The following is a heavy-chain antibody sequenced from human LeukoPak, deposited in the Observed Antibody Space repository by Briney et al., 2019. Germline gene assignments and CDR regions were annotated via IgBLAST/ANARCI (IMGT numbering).Heavy chain of an antibody. CDR3: ARETSQKGAHYMDV. Sequence: SETLSLTCTVSGGSISSYYWSWIRQPPGKGLEWLGYIYYSGSTNYNPSLKSRVTISVDPSKNQFSLKLSSVTAADTAVYYCARETSQKGAHYMDVWGKGTTVTISS. D-gene: IGHD3-16*01. V-gene: IGHV4-59*01. J-gene: IGHJ6*03. CDR1: GGSISSYY. CDR2: IYYSGST.